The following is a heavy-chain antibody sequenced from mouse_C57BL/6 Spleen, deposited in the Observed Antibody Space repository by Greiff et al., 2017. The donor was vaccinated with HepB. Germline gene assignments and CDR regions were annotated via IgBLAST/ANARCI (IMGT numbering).Heavy chain of an antibody. CDR1: GYSITSGYY. D-gene: IGHD1-1*01. CDR2: ISYDGSN. Sequence: EVHLVESGPGLVKPSQSLSLTCSVTGYSITSGYYWNWIRQFPGNKLEWMGYISYDGSNNYNPSLKNRISITRDTSKNQFFLKLNSVTTEDTATYYCARGVGDAMDYWGQGTSVTVSS. V-gene: IGHV3-6*01. J-gene: IGHJ4*01. CDR3: ARGVGDAMDY.